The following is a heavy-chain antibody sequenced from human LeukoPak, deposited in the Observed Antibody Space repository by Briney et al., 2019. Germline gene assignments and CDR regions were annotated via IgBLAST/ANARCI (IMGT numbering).Heavy chain of an antibody. D-gene: IGHD2-2*01. CDR2: IYYSGST. CDR3: ARGRPYCSSTSCSLYYFDY. CDR1: GGSISSYY. J-gene: IGHJ4*02. Sequence: SETLSLTCTVSGGSISSYYWSWIRQPPGKGLEWIGYIYYSGSTNYNPSLKSRVTISVDTSKNQFSLKLSSVTAADTAVYYCARGRPYCSSTSCSLYYFDYWGQGTLVTVSS. V-gene: IGHV4-59*08.